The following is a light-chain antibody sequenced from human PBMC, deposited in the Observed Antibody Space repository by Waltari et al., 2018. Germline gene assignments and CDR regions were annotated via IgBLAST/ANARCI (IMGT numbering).Light chain of an antibody. J-gene: IGKJ3*01. V-gene: IGKV1-39*01. CDR2: AGS. Sequence: DIQMTQSPSSLGASVGGRVTITCRASQSVITYLNWYQQKPGGAPKLLIYAGSVLQSGVPSRFSGSGSGTDFTLTISSVQPEDFATYYCQQTWTFGPGTRVDIK. CDR1: QSVITY. CDR3: QQTWT.